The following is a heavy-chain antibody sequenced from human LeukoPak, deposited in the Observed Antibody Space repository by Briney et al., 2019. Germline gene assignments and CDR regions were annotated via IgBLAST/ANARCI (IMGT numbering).Heavy chain of an antibody. CDR1: GFTFSTHV. J-gene: IGHJ4*02. CDR2: MYTGGTT. D-gene: IGHD3-16*01. Sequence: GGSLRLSCAASGFTFSTHVMSWVRQAPGKGLEWVSAMYTGGTTYYADSVKGRFTISRDNSRNTLFLHMSSLRADDTAVYYCAKDEATSGGGLASWGQGTLVTVSS. CDR3: AKDEATSGGGLAS. V-gene: IGHV3-53*01.